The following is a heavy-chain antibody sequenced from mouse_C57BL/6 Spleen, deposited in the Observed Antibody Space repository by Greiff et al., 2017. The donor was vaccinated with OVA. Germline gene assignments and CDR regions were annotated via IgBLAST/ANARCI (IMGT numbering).Heavy chain of an antibody. CDR3: ARWFPHYYAMDY. CDR2: IDPSDSYT. J-gene: IGHJ4*01. D-gene: IGHD2-2*01. V-gene: IGHV1-50*01. Sequence: VQLQQSGAELVKPGASVKLSCKASGYTFTSYWMQWVKQRPGQGLEWIGEIDPSDSYTNYNQKFKGKATLTVDTSSSTAYMQLSSLTSEDSAVYYCARWFPHYYAMDYWGQGTSVTVSS. CDR1: GYTFTSYW.